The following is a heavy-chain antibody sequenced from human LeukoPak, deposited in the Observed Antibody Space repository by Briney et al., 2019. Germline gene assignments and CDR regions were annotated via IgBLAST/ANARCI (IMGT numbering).Heavy chain of an antibody. J-gene: IGHJ4*02. CDR1: GFTFSNYW. CDR3: ASSGYCSGGDCDGYGFLGY. V-gene: IGHV3-74*01. Sequence: GGSLRLSCGTSGFTFSNYWMHWARQAPGKGLVWVSRVSGDGRITDYADSVKGRFTISRDNANKTLYPQVNSLRAEDTAVYYCASSGYCSGGDCDGYGFLGYWGQGTLVTVSS. D-gene: IGHD2-15*01. CDR2: VSGDGRIT.